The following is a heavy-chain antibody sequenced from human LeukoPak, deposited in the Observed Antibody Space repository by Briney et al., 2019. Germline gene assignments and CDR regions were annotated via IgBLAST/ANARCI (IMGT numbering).Heavy chain of an antibody. CDR2: IWYDGSNK. V-gene: IGHV3-33*06. Sequence: GGSLRLSCAASGLTFSSYGMHWVRQAPGKGLEWVAVIWYDGSNKYYADSVKGRFTISRDNSKNTLYLQMNSLRAEDTAVYYCAKDSSTVVTLYYFDYWGQGTLVTVSS. D-gene: IGHD4-23*01. CDR3: AKDSSTVVTLYYFDY. CDR1: GLTFSSYG. J-gene: IGHJ4*02.